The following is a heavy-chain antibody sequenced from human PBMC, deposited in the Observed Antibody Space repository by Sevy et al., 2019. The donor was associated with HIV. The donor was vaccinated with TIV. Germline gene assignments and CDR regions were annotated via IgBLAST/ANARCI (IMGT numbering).Heavy chain of an antibody. D-gene: IGHD3-3*01. Sequence: GSLRLSCTASGFTFGDYAMSWFRQAPGKGLEWVGFIRSKAYGGTTEYAASVKGRFTISRDDSKSIAYLQMNSLKTEDTAVYYCTRDPSITIFGVVTDYFDYWGQGTLVTVSS. V-gene: IGHV3-49*03. CDR2: IRSKAYGGTT. J-gene: IGHJ4*02. CDR3: TRDPSITIFGVVTDYFDY. CDR1: GFTFGDYA.